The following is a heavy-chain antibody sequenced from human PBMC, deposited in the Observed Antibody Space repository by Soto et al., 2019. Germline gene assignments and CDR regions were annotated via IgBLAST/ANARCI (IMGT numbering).Heavy chain of an antibody. CDR1: GGSISSGGYY. J-gene: IGHJ5*02. D-gene: IGHD6-13*01. Sequence: QVQLQESGPGLVKPSQTLSLTCTVSGGSISSGGYYWSWIRQHPGKGLEWIGYIYYSGSTYYNPSLQSPVTISVDTSKNQFSLKLSSVTAADTAVYYCARAAHYSSPFRWFDPWGEGTLVTVSS. CDR3: ARAAHYSSPFRWFDP. CDR2: IYYSGST. V-gene: IGHV4-31*01.